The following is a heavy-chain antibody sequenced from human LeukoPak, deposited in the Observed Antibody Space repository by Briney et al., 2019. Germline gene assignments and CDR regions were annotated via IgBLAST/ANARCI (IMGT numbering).Heavy chain of an antibody. V-gene: IGHV4-4*07. Sequence: SETLSLTCTVSGGSISSYYWSWIRQPAGKGLEWIGRIYTSGSTNYNPSLKSRVTMSVDTSKNQFSLRLSSVTAADTAVYYCAREGITIFGVVTPAFDIWGQGTMVTVSS. J-gene: IGHJ3*02. CDR3: AREGITIFGVVTPAFDI. CDR2: IYTSGST. CDR1: GGSISSYY. D-gene: IGHD3-3*01.